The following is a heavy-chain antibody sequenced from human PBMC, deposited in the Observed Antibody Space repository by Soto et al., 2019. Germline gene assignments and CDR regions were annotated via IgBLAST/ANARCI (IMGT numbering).Heavy chain of an antibody. V-gene: IGHV1-69*13. Sequence: ASVKVSCKASGGTFSSYAISWVRQAPGQGLEWMGGIIPIFGTANYAQNFQGRVTTTADESKSTAYMDLISLRSEDTAVYYCAREVGRLGSSGAWDDRGQGAMVTVPS. CDR1: GGTFSSYA. CDR2: IIPIFGTA. D-gene: IGHD6-6*01. CDR3: AREVGRLGSSGAWDD. J-gene: IGHJ4*02.